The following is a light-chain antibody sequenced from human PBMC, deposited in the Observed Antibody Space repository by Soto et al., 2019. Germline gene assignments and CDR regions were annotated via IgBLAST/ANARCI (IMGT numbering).Light chain of an antibody. CDR1: QNIRTW. V-gene: IGKV1-5*01. CDR3: QQYNTNPWT. J-gene: IGKJ1*01. Sequence: DMQMTQSPSTLSASVGDRVTITCRASQNIRTWLAWYQQKPGKAPKLLIYDASSLKSGVPSRFSGGGSGTEFTLTISSLQPDDFTTYYCQQYNTNPWTFGQGTKVDIK. CDR2: DAS.